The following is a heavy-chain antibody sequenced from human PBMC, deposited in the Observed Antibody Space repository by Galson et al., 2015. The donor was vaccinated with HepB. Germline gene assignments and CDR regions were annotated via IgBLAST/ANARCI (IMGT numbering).Heavy chain of an antibody. CDR2: TWHDGSNK. J-gene: IGHJ3*02. CDR3: VRDWRGDSGYDNDAFDI. D-gene: IGHD5-12*01. CDR1: GFSFSNYG. Sequence: SLRLSCAASGFSFSNYGMHWVRQAPDKGLQWVAVTWHDGSNKYYMDSVKGRFTISRDNSKNTLYLQMNSLRAEDTAVYYCVRDWRGDSGYDNDAFDIWGQGTMVTVSS. V-gene: IGHV3-33*01.